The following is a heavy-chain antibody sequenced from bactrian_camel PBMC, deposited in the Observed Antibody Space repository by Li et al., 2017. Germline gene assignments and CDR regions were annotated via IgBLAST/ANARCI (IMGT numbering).Heavy chain of an antibody. V-gene: IGHV3S55*01. CDR2: IVSDGRT. Sequence: VQLVESGGGSVQAGETLRLSCTASGSTFGVSLGFTFEDSLMGWYRQAPGNECELVSTIVSDGRTYYAGSVKGRFTISQDNAKNTVYLQMTSLKRDDTATYYCAAVGCLGLRERYLYWGQGTQVTVS. CDR3: AAVGCLGLRERYLY. D-gene: IGHD1*01. J-gene: IGHJ4*01. CDR1: GSTFGVSLGFTFEDSL.